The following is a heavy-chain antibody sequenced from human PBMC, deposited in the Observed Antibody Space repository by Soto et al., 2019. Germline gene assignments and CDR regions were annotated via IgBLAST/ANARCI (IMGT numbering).Heavy chain of an antibody. V-gene: IGHV3-64*01. CDR3: ARGPTLGKWYFDF. J-gene: IGHJ2*01. Sequence: EVQLVESGGGLVQPGGSLRLSCVASGFSFGSYGMHWVRQAPGKGLEYVSAISSNGGLTFYANSVEGRFTISRDNSKNTLYLQMGSLRTEDMAVYHWARGPTLGKWYFDFWGRGTLVTVSS. D-gene: IGHD1-1*01. CDR2: ISSNGGLT. CDR1: GFSFGSYG.